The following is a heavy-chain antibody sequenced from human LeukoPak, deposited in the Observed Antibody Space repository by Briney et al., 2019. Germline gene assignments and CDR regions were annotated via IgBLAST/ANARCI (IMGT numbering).Heavy chain of an antibody. D-gene: IGHD5-18*01. V-gene: IGHV3-53*01. CDR2: IYSGGST. J-gene: IGHJ3*02. CDR1: GFTVSSNY. CDR3: ARGGGYSYGLNAFDI. Sequence: GGSLRLSCAASGFTVSSNYMSWVRQAPGKGLEWVSVIYSGGSTYYADSVKGRFTISRDNSKNTLYLQMNGLRAEDTAVYFCARGGGYSYGLNAFDIWGQGTMVTVSS.